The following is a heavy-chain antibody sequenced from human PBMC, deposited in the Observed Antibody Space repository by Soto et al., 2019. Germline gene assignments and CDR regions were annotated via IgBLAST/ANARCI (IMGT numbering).Heavy chain of an antibody. D-gene: IGHD2-2*01. CDR1: GYSFTNYW. Sequence: GESLKISCQGSGYSFTNYWISWVRQMPGKGLEWMGRIDPSDSYTNYSPSFQGHVTISADKSISTAYLQWSSLKASETAMFYRAGPYHTSRHGMDFCGQMTTVTFYS. CDR3: AGPYHTSRHGMDF. V-gene: IGHV5-10-1*01. J-gene: IGHJ6*02. CDR2: IDPSDSYT.